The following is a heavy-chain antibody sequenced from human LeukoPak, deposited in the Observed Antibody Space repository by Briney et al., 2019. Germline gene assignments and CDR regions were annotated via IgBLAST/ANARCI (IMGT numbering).Heavy chain of an antibody. CDR2: IKSKTDGGTT. CDR3: TTDLPPPAVGGSSTSC. D-gene: IGHD2-2*01. J-gene: IGHJ4*02. Sequence: GGSLRLFCAASGFTFSNAWMSWVRQAPGKGLEWVGHIKSKTDGGTTDYAAPVKGRFTISRDDSKTTLYLQMISLKTEDTAVYYCTTDLPPPAVGGSSTSCWGQGTLVTVSS. CDR1: GFTFSNAW. V-gene: IGHV3-15*01.